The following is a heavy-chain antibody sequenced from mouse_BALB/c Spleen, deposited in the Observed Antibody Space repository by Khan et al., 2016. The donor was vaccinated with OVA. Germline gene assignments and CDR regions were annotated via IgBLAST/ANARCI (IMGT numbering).Heavy chain of an antibody. Sequence: VRLQQSGTVLARPGASVKMSCKASGYSFTSYLIHWVKQRPGQGLEWIGDIYPGNSDTNYNQKFKDKAKLTAGTSASTAYMELSSLTNEDSAVYYCTRGGYSSFAYWGQGTLVTVSA. CDR1: GYSFTSYL. D-gene: IGHD1-3*01. V-gene: IGHV1-5*01. CDR3: TRGGYSSFAY. CDR2: IYPGNSDT. J-gene: IGHJ3*01.